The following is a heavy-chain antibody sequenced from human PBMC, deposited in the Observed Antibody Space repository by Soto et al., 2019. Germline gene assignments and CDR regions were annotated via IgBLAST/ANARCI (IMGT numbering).Heavy chain of an antibody. Sequence: EVQLLESGGGLVQPGGSLRLSCAASGFTFSSYAMSWVRQAPGKGLEWVSAISGSGGSTYYADSVKGRFTISKDNSKNTLYLQMNSLRAEDTAVYYCAKSNGYSSSWYVYWGQGTLVTVSS. CDR1: GFTFSSYA. CDR2: ISGSGGST. V-gene: IGHV3-23*01. D-gene: IGHD6-13*01. CDR3: AKSNGYSSSWYVY. J-gene: IGHJ4*02.